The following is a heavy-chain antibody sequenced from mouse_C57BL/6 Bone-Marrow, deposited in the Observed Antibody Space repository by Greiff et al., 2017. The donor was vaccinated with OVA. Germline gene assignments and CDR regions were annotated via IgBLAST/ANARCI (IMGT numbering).Heavy chain of an antibody. CDR2: INPNNGGT. V-gene: IGHV1-26*01. J-gene: IGHJ4*01. CDR3: ARSYYGSSYDAMDY. CDR1: GYTFTDYY. Sequence: VQLQQSGPELVKPGASVKISCKASGYTFTDYYMNWVKQSHGKSLEWIGDINPNNGGTSYNQKFKGKATLTVDKSSSTAYMERRSLTSEDSAVYYCARSYYGSSYDAMDYWGQGTSVTVSS. D-gene: IGHD1-1*01.